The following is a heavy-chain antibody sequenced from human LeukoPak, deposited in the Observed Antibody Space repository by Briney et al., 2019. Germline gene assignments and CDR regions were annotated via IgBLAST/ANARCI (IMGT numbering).Heavy chain of an antibody. CDR1: GYTFTSYD. D-gene: IGHD3-22*01. Sequence: ASVKVSCKASGYTFTSYDINWVRQATGQGLEWMGWMNPNSSNTGYAQKFQGRVTMTRDTSISTAYMELSSLRSEDTAVYYCASPSAHIYDSSGYYNAWGQGTLVTVSS. CDR2: MNPNSSNT. V-gene: IGHV1-8*01. J-gene: IGHJ5*02. CDR3: ASPSAHIYDSSGYYNA.